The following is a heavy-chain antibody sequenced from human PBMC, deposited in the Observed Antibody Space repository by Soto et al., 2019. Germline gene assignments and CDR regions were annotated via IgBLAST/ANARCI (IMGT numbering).Heavy chain of an antibody. Sequence: SETLSLTCTVTGDSINNRSYYWGWIRQPPGKGLEWIGSIYYSGSTYNNPSLKSRVSMSVDTSKNQLSLKLRSVTAADTAIYYSATQRTSAVTQAYFDSWGQGSLVT. V-gene: IGHV4-39*01. CDR2: IYYSGST. J-gene: IGHJ4*02. D-gene: IGHD2-21*02. CDR3: ATQRTSAVTQAYFDS. CDR1: GDSINNRSYY.